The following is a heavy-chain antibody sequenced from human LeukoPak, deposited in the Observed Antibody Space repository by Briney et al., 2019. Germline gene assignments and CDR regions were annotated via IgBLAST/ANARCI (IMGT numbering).Heavy chain of an antibody. CDR1: GFTFSYYW. CDR3: ARDGALGMDV. Sequence: PGGSLRLSCAASGFTFSYYWMHWVRQAPGKGLVWVSRINSDGSSTNYADSVKGRFTISRHNSKNTLYLQMNSLRAEDTAVYYCARDGALGMDVWGQGTTVTVSS. V-gene: IGHV3-74*01. J-gene: IGHJ6*02. D-gene: IGHD3-16*01. CDR2: INSDGSST.